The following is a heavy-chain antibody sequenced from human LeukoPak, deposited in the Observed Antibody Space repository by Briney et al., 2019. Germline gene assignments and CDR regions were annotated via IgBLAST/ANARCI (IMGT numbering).Heavy chain of an antibody. CDR1: GFTFSKYW. D-gene: IGHD4-23*01. CDR3: LTIVETPIDAFDI. CDR2: INPDDKST. V-gene: IGHV3-74*01. Sequence: PGGSLRLSCAASGFTFSKYWLHWVRQPPGRGLAWLARINPDDKSTSYADSVKGRFTISIDDAKETLFLQMNSLTAEDTAVYYCLTIVETPIDAFDIWGQGAMVTVSS. J-gene: IGHJ3*02.